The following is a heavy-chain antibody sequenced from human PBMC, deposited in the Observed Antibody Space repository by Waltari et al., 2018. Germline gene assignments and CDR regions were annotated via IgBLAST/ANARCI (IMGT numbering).Heavy chain of an antibody. J-gene: IGHJ5*02. D-gene: IGHD2-21*02. V-gene: IGHV5-51*01. CDR3: ARLPNFSLRCGGDCYPNWFDP. Sequence: KGLEWMGIIYPGDSDTRYSPSFQGQVTISADKSISTAYLQWSSLKASDTAMYYCARLPNFSLRCGGDCYPNWFDPWGQGTLVTVSS. CDR2: IYPGDSDT.